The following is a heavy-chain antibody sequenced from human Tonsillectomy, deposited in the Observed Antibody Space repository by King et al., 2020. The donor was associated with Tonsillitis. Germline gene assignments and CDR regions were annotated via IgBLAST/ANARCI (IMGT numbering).Heavy chain of an antibody. J-gene: IGHJ1*01. CDR2: ISWNSASV. CDR1: GFTFDDYA. V-gene: IGHV3-9*01. D-gene: IGHD6-19*01. CDR3: AKDKSSSGWYGLGEYFQD. Sequence: VQLVESGGGLVQPGRSLRLSCAASGFTFDDYAMHWVRQAPGKGLEWVSGISWNSASVGYADSVKGRFTISRDNAKNSLYLKMNSLRAEDTALYYCAKDKSSSGWYGLGEYFQDWGQGTLVTVSS.